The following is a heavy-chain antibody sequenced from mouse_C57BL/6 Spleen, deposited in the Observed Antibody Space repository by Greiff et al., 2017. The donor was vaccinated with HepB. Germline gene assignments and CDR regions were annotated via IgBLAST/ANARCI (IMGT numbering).Heavy chain of an antibody. CDR2: INPNNGGT. V-gene: IGHV1-22*01. Sequence: VHVKQSGPELVKPGASVKMSCKASGYTFTDYNMHWVKQSHGKSLEWIGYINPNNGGTSYNQKFKGKATLTVNKSSSTAYMELRSLTSEDSAVYYCARLRTGPFDYWGQGTTLTVSS. D-gene: IGHD4-1*01. J-gene: IGHJ2*01. CDR1: GYTFTDYN. CDR3: ARLRTGPFDY.